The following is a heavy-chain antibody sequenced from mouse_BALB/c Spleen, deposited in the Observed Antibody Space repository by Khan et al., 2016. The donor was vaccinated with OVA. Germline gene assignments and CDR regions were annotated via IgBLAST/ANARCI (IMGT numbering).Heavy chain of an antibody. V-gene: IGHV2-6-4*01. J-gene: IGHJ4*01. D-gene: IGHD4-1*01. Sequence: VQLQESGPGLVAPSQSLSITCTVSGFSLSRYSVHWVRQPPGQGLEWLGMIWGGGSTDYNSALKSRLSITKDNSKSQVFLKTKSLQNDYTAMYYCARGLGPNDYAMDYWGQGTSVTVSS. CDR2: IWGGGST. CDR1: GFSLSRYS. CDR3: ARGLGPNDYAMDY.